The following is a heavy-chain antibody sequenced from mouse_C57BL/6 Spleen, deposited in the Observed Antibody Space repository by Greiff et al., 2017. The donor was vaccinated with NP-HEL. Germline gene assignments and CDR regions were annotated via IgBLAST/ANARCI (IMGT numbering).Heavy chain of an antibody. CDR3: ARGREFDY. CDR1: GYTFTDYY. J-gene: IGHJ2*01. CDR2: IYPGSGNT. Sequence: VKLQESGAELVRPGASVKLSCKASGYTFTDYYINWVKQRPGQGLEWIARIYPGSGNTYYNEKFKGKATLTAEKSSSTAYMQLSSLTSEDSAVYFCARGREFDYWGQGTTLTVSS. V-gene: IGHV1-76*01.